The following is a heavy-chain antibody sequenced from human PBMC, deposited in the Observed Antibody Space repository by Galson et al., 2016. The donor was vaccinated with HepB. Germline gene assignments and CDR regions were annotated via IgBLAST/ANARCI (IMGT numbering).Heavy chain of an antibody. CDR1: DYTFTSHG. CDR2: ISAYNGNA. Sequence: SVKVSCKASDYTFTSHGISWVRQAPGQGLEWMGWISAYNGNANYAQKLQGRVTMTTDTSTSTAYMELRSLISDDTAVYYCAGLGATAYYYGMDVWGQGTTVTVSS. J-gene: IGHJ6*02. D-gene: IGHD1-26*01. V-gene: IGHV1-18*01. CDR3: AGLGATAYYYGMDV.